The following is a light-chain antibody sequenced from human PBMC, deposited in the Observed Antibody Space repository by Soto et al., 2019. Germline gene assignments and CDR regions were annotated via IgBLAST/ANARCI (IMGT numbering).Light chain of an antibody. CDR2: EVT. CDR1: SSDVGGYNY. CDR3: SSYEGGHYYV. V-gene: IGLV2-8*01. Sequence: QSALTQPPSASGSPGQSVTISCTGTSSDVGGYNYVSWYQQHPGKAPKLMIYEVTKRPSGVPDRFSGSKSGNTASLTVSGLQAEDEDDYYCSSYEGGHYYVFGTGTKVTVL. J-gene: IGLJ1*01.